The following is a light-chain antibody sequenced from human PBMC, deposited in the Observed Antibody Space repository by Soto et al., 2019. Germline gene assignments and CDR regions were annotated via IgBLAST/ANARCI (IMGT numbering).Light chain of an antibody. J-gene: IGLJ2*01. CDR3: LRYHGAAVV. V-gene: IGLV7-43*01. Sequence: QAVVTQEPSLTGSPGGPVTLTCASSTGPVTSDYYPNWFQQKPGQARRALIYSTTKKHSWTPARLSGSVLGGKAALTLSGVQPEDKANYFCLRYHGAAVVFCGGTTPTVL. CDR1: TGPVTSDYY. CDR2: STT.